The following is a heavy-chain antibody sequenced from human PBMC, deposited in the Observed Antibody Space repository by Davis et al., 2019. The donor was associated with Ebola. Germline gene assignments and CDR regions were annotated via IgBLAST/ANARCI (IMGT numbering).Heavy chain of an antibody. D-gene: IGHD3-22*01. CDR2: TNPNSGGT. J-gene: IGHJ4*02. V-gene: IGHV1-2*02. CDR3: ARAPTWSEINYYCLDY. Sequence: ASVKVSCKASGYTFTGYYMHWVRQAPGQGLEWMGWTNPNSGGTNYAQKFQGRITMTRNTTISTAYMELSSLRSDDTAVYYCARAPTWSEINYYCLDYWGQGTLVTVSS. CDR1: GYTFTGYY.